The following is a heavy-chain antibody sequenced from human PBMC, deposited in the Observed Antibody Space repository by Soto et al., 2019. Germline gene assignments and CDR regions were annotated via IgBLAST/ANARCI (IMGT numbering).Heavy chain of an antibody. V-gene: IGHV2-5*02. CDR3: AHEVAVYGAPYYFDN. Sequence: QITLKESGPTLVKPTQTLTLTCTFSGFSLSASGVGVGWIRQPPGKVLEWLALIYRDDDKRYSPSLKSRPTITKDTSKNQVVLKVTNVAHVETATYFFAHEVAVYGAPYYFDNWGQGTVVTVSS. CDR2: IYRDDDK. D-gene: IGHD4-17*01. J-gene: IGHJ4*02. CDR1: GFSLSASGVG.